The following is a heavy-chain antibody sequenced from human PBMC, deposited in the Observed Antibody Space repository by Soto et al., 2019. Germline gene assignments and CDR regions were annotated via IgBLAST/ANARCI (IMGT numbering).Heavy chain of an antibody. V-gene: IGHV1-2*02. CDR1: GYTFTGYY. J-gene: IGHJ4*02. CDR3: ARGEGSSWFFYYFDY. Sequence: ASVKVCGEASGYTFTGYYLHWARQARGQGLEWMGWINPNSGGANYAQQFQGRVTMTRDTSISTAYLEFNSLRSDDTAVYYCARGEGSSWFFYYFDYWGRGTLVTVSS. CDR2: INPNSGGA. D-gene: IGHD6-13*01.